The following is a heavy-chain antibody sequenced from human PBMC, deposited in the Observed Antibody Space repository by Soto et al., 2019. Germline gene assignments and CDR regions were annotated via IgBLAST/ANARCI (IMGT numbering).Heavy chain of an antibody. CDR1: GDSVSSNSAA. CDR2: TSYRSKWYN. Sequence: PSQTLSLTCDISGDSVSSNSAAWNWIRQSPSRGLEWLGRTSYRSKWYNDYAVSVKSRITINPDTSKNQFSLQLNSVTPEDTALYDRASSDRSGFGFDYCGQRNLVNPSS. D-gene: IGHD3-22*01. CDR3: ASSDRSGFGFDY. J-gene: IGHJ4*02. V-gene: IGHV6-1*01.